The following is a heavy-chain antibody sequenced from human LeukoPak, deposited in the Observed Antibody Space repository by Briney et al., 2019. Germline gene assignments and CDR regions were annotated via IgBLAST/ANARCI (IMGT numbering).Heavy chain of an antibody. Sequence: SETLSLTCTVSGGSNSSHYWSWIRQPPGKGLEWIGYIYYSGSTNYNPSLKSRVTISVDTSKNQFSLKLSSVTAADTAVYYCARGGGDSSGWSLFDYWGQGTLVTVSS. V-gene: IGHV4-59*11. CDR3: ARGGGDSSGWSLFDY. J-gene: IGHJ4*02. CDR2: IYYSGST. CDR1: GGSNSSHY. D-gene: IGHD6-19*01.